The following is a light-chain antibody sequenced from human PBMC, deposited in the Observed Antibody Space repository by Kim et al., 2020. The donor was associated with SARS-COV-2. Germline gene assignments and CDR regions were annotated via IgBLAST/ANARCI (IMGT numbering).Light chain of an antibody. Sequence: DIVMTQSQLSLPVTPGEPASISCRSSQSLVHSNGYNYVDWYLQKPGQSPQLLIYLGSNRASGVPDRFSGRGSGTDFTLKISRVEAEDVGVYYCMQALQTPWTFGQGTKVDIK. CDR3: MQALQTPWT. CDR2: LGS. J-gene: IGKJ1*01. V-gene: IGKV2-28*01. CDR1: QSLVHSNGYNY.